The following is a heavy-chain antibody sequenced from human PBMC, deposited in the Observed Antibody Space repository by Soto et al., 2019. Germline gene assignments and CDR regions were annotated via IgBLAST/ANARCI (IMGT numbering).Heavy chain of an antibody. CDR1: GFTFSSYW. D-gene: IGHD3-3*01. J-gene: IGHJ4*02. V-gene: IGHV3-74*01. CDR2: INSDGRST. CDR3: AYDLWSGYYAPY. Sequence: PGGSLRLSCAASGFTFSSYWMHWVRQAPGKGLVWVSRINSDGRSTSYADSVKGRFTISRDNAKNTLFLQMNSLRAEDTAVYYCAYDLWSGYYAPYWGQGTLVTVSS.